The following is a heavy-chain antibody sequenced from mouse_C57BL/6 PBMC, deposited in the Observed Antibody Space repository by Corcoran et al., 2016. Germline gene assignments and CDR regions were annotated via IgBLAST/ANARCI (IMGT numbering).Heavy chain of an antibody. Sequence: QVTLKESGPGILQSSQTLSLTCSFSGFSLSTSGMGVSWIRQPSGKGLEWLAHIYWDDDKRYNPSLKSRLTISKDTSRNQVFLKITSVDTAETATYYCARKRDYYGSSYDAMDYWGQGTSVTVSS. CDR2: IYWDDDK. D-gene: IGHD1-1*01. V-gene: IGHV8-12*01. J-gene: IGHJ4*01. CDR3: ARKRDYYGSSYDAMDY. CDR1: GFSLSTSGMG.